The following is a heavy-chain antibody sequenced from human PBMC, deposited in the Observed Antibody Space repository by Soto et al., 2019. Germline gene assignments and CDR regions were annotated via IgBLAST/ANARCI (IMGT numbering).Heavy chain of an antibody. CDR1: GFTFDDYA. CDR2: ISWNRGSI. Sequence: GGSLRRSCAASGFTFDDYAMHWFRQAPGKGLEWVSGISWNRGSIGYADSVKGRFTISRDNAKNSLYLQMNSLRAEDTALYYCARDSSGYYRFDYWGQGTLVTVSS. V-gene: IGHV3-9*01. J-gene: IGHJ4*02. CDR3: ARDSSGYYRFDY. D-gene: IGHD3-22*01.